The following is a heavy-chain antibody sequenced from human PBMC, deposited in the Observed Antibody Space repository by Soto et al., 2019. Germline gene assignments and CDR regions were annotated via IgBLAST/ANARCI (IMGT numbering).Heavy chain of an antibody. D-gene: IGHD2-15*01. J-gene: IGHJ4*01. V-gene: IGHV3-33*01. CDR2: IWYDGSNK. CDR1: GFTFSSYG. CDR3: ARVARYCSGGCCFSNFEF. Sequence: QVQLVESGGGVVQPGRSLRLSCAASGFTFSSYGMHWVRQAPGKGLEWVAVIWYDGSNKYYADSVKGRFTISSYNSKNTLYLHMNCLRAEDTDVYYCARVARYCSGGCCFSNFEFWVHGTLGTVSS.